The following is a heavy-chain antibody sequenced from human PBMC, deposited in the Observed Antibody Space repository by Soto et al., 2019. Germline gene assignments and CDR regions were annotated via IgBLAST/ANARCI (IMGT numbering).Heavy chain of an antibody. CDR1: GGSISSGGYY. Sequence: PSDTLSLTCTVSGGSISSGGYYWSWIRQHPGKGLEWIGYIYYSGSTYYNPSLKSRVTISVDTSKNQFSLKLSSVTAADTAVYHCARLVFVLRGGFDPWGQGTLVTVSS. CDR3: ARLVFVLRGGFDP. D-gene: IGHD1-26*01. CDR2: IYYSGST. V-gene: IGHV4-31*03. J-gene: IGHJ5*02.